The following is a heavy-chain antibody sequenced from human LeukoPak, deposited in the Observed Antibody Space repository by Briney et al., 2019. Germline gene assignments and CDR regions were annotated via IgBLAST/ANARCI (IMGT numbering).Heavy chain of an antibody. Sequence: PGGSPRLSCAASGFTFSSYAMSWVRQAPGKGLGWVSSISGSGGRTYYADSVKGRFTISRDNSKNTLYLQMNSLRAEDTAVYYCAKDMRYSSGWYAGELDYWGQGTLVTVSS. J-gene: IGHJ4*02. CDR3: AKDMRYSSGWYAGELDY. CDR2: ISGSGGRT. V-gene: IGHV3-23*01. CDR1: GFTFSSYA. D-gene: IGHD6-19*01.